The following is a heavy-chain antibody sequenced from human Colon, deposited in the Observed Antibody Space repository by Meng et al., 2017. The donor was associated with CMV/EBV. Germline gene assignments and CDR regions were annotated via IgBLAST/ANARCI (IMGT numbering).Heavy chain of an antibody. V-gene: IGHV3-74*01. J-gene: IGHJ6*02. D-gene: IGHD3-16*01. CDR2: IATDGGST. CDR1: GFTFTSYW. Sequence: GESLKISCSASGFTFTSYWMHWVRQAPGRGLVWVSRIATDGGSTVHADSVRGRFTISRDSAKSTVFLQMNSLRAEDTAVYYCARGGLASGLDVWGQGTTVTVSS. CDR3: ARGGLASGLDV.